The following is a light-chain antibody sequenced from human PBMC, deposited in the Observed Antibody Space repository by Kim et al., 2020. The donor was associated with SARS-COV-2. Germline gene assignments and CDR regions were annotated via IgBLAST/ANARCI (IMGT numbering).Light chain of an antibody. V-gene: IGKV1-17*03. Sequence: ASVGDRVTITCRASHGISNYLAWFQQKPGRVPKRLIYGASILQSGVPSRFSGGGSGTEFTLTISSLQPEDFATYYCQQHGNYPITFGQGTRLEIK. CDR3: QQHGNYPIT. CDR2: GAS. J-gene: IGKJ5*01. CDR1: HGISNY.